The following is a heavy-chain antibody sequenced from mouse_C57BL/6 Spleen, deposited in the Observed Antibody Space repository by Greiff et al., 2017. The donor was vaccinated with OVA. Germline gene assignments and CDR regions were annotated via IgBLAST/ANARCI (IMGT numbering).Heavy chain of an antibody. J-gene: IGHJ4*01. CDR1: GYTFTSYW. CDR3: ARSAYDSNYYYAMDY. D-gene: IGHD2-5*01. Sequence: QVHLQQPGAELVKPGASVKLSCKASGYTFTSYWLHWVKQRPGQGLVWIGMIHPNSGSTNYNEKFKSKATLTVDKSSSTTYMQHSSLTSDDSAVYYCARSAYDSNYYYAMDYWGQGTSVTVSS. V-gene: IGHV1-64*01. CDR2: IHPNSGST.